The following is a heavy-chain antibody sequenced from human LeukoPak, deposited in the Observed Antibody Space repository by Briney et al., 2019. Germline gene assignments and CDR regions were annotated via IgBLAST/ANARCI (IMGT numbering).Heavy chain of an antibody. J-gene: IGHJ5*02. Sequence: SVKVSCKASGYTFTSYGISWVRQAPGQGLEWMGGIIPIFGTANYAQKFQGRVTITADESTSTAYMELSSLRSEDTAVYYCARSSAFPTNWFDPWGQGTLVTVSS. CDR1: GYTFTSYG. D-gene: IGHD6-25*01. CDR3: ARSSAFPTNWFDP. V-gene: IGHV1-69*13. CDR2: IIPIFGTA.